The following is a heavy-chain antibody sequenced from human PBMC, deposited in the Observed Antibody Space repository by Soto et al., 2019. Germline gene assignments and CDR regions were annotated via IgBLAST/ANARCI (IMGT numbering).Heavy chain of an antibody. J-gene: IGHJ5*02. V-gene: IGHV4-39*01. Sequence: PSQTLSLTCTVSDGSRNRSNYYWGWIRQPPGKGLEWIGSIYYSGYTYYNPSLKSRVTISVDTSKNQFSLKLSSVTAADTAVYYCARHKPGIAAAGTYNWFDPWGQGTLVT. CDR3: ARHKPGIAAAGTYNWFDP. CDR1: DGSRNRSNYY. CDR2: IYYSGYT. D-gene: IGHD6-13*01.